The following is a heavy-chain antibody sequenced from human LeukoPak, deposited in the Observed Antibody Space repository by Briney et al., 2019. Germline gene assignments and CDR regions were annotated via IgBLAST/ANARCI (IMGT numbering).Heavy chain of an antibody. Sequence: SETPSLTCTVSGGSISSYYWSRIRQPPGKGLEWIGYIYYSGSTKYNASLKSRVTISVDTSKNQFSLKLSSVTAADTAVYYCARTSASGSFLDYWGQGTLVTVSS. CDR2: IYYSGST. CDR1: GGSISSYY. J-gene: IGHJ4*02. D-gene: IGHD1-26*01. CDR3: ARTSASGSFLDY. V-gene: IGHV4-59*01.